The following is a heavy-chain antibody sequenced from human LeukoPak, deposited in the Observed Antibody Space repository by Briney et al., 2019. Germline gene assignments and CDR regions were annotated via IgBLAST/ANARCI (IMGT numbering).Heavy chain of an antibody. V-gene: IGHV4-34*01. CDR2: INHSGST. Sequence: SDTLSLTCAVYGGSFSGYYWSWIRQPPGKGLEWIGEINHSGSTNYNPSLKSRVTISVDTSKNQFSLKLSSVTAADTAVYYCARGGYSGYDYAFDYWGQGTLVTVSS. D-gene: IGHD5-12*01. CDR1: GGSFSGYY. J-gene: IGHJ4*02. CDR3: ARGGYSGYDYAFDY.